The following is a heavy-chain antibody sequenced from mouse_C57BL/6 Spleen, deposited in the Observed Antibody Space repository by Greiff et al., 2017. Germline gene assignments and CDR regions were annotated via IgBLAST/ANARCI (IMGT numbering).Heavy chain of an antibody. J-gene: IGHJ3*01. Sequence: EVKLMESGPELVKPGASVKMSCKASGYTFTDYNMHWVKQSHGKSLEWIGYINPNNGGTSYNQKFKGKATLTVNKSSSTAYMELRSLTSEDSAVYYCARAGLGRDWFAYWGQGTLVTVSA. V-gene: IGHV1-22*01. CDR3: ARAGLGRDWFAY. D-gene: IGHD4-1*01. CDR1: GYTFTDYN. CDR2: INPNNGGT.